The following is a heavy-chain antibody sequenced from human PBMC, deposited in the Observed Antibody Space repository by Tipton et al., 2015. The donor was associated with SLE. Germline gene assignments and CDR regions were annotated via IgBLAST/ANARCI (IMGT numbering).Heavy chain of an antibody. J-gene: IGHJ3*02. V-gene: IGHV3-23*01. CDR1: GFTFSTYA. Sequence: SLRLSCAASGFTFSTYAMSWVRQAPGKGLEWVSGISASGGSTWYADSVEGRFTISRDNSKNTLYLQMNSLRAEDTAVYYCATEGPLLDAFDIWGQGTMVTVSS. D-gene: IGHD2-15*01. CDR3: ATEGPLLDAFDI. CDR2: ISASGGST.